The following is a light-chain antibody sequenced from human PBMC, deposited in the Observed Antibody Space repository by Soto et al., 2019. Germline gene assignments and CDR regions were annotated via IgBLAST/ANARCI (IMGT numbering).Light chain of an antibody. V-gene: IGLV2-23*01. Sequence: QSALTHPASVSGSPGQSITISCTGTSSDVGSYNLVSWYQQNLGKAPKLMINEGSKRPSGVSNRFSGSKSGNTASLTISGLRAEDEADSDCCSYAGSSTHVVFGGGTKVTVL. CDR1: SSDVGSYNL. J-gene: IGLJ2*01. CDR2: EGS. CDR3: CSYAGSSTHVV.